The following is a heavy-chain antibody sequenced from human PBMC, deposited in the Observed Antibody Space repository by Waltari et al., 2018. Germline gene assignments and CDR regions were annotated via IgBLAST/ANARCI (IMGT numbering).Heavy chain of an antibody. Sequence: QVQLGQSGAEVKKPGASVKVPCKASGYIFTTYGLTWVRQAPGQGLEWMGWISGYNGNTKYAQQFQGRVTMTIDTSTSTAYMELRSLRADDTAVYYCARGARMYFDNWGQGTLVTVSS. J-gene: IGHJ4*02. V-gene: IGHV1-18*01. CDR3: ARGARMYFDN. CDR1: GYIFTTYG. D-gene: IGHD2-15*01. CDR2: ISGYNGNT.